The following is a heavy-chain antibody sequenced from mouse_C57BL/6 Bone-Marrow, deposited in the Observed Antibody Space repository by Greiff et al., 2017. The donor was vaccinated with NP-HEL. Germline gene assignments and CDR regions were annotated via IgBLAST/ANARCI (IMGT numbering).Heavy chain of an antibody. CDR2: IYPRSGNT. D-gene: IGHD6-1*01. CDR1: GYTFTSYG. Sequence: VKLMESGAELARPGASVKLSCKASGYTFTSYGISWVKQRTGQGLEWIGEIYPRSGNTYYNEKFKGKATLTADKSSSTAYMELRSLTSEDSAVYFCSSSLYFDYWGQGTTLTVSS. V-gene: IGHV1-81*01. CDR3: SSSLYFDY. J-gene: IGHJ2*01.